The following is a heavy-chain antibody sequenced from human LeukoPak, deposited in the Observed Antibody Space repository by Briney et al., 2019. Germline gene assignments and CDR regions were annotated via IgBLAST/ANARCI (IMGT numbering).Heavy chain of an antibody. CDR2: MNSGGTTI. V-gene: IGHV3-74*01. J-gene: IGHJ4*01. D-gene: IGHD3-16*01. CDR1: GFSISGYW. Sequence: GGSLRLSCAASGFSISGYWMHWVRQAAGEGLVWVSRMNSGGTTINYADSVKGRFTISRDNGDNTLHLQMNSLRVEDTSVYYCIREVQVRASASLGLWGQGTLVTVSS. CDR3: IREVQVRASASLGL.